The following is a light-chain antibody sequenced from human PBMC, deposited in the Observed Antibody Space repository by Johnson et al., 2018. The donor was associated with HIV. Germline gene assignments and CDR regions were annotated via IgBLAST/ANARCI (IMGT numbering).Light chain of an antibody. Sequence: QSVLTQPPSVSADPGQRVTISCSGASSTFGNSYISWYQLLPGSPPKLLVFKNNERPSGIPDRFSGSNSGTSATLDITGLQTGDEADYYCATWDTSLSTGGVFGTGTKVTVL. CDR3: ATWDTSLSTGGV. V-gene: IGLV1-51*02. CDR1: SSTFGNSY. J-gene: IGLJ1*01. CDR2: KNN.